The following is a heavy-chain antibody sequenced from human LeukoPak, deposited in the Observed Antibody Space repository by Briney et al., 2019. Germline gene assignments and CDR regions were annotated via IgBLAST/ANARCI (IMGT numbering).Heavy chain of an antibody. CDR2: VSGTGLTT. D-gene: IGHD6-13*01. V-gene: IGHV3-23*01. J-gene: IGHJ4*02. Sequence: GGSLRLSCAASGFTFSSYAMSWVRQAPGKGLEWVSAVSGTGLTTYYADSVKGRFIVSRDNSKNTLYLQMNYLRAEDTALYYCAKNIAAPTTPFDYWGQGTLVTVSS. CDR1: GFTFSSYA. CDR3: AKNIAAPTTPFDY.